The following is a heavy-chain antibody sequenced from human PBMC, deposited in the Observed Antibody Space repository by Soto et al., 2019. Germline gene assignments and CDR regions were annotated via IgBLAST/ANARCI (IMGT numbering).Heavy chain of an antibody. J-gene: IGHJ4*02. Sequence: ASVKVYCKASGYTFSNFGLSWVRQAPGQGLEWMGWISPSNGQTIYAQNFHGRVTMTTDTSTATAHMELRSLISDDTAVYYCARVIMIFGVANLGSYFDYWGQGTRVTVSS. V-gene: IGHV1-18*01. CDR3: ARVIMIFGVANLGSYFDY. CDR1: GYTFSNFG. CDR2: ISPSNGQT. D-gene: IGHD3-3*01.